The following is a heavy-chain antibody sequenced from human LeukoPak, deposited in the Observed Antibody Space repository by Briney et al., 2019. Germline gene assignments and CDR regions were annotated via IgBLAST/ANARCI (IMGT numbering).Heavy chain of an antibody. D-gene: IGHD2-2*01. Sequence: PSETLSLTCTVSGGSISSSSYYWGWIRQPPGKGLEWIGSIYYSGSTYYNPSLKSRVTISVDTSKNQFSLKLSSVTAADTAVYYCARHSKGRYCSSTSCYRGYYMDVWGKGTTVTISS. CDR3: ARHSKGRYCSSTSCYRGYYMDV. J-gene: IGHJ6*03. CDR1: GGSISSSSYY. V-gene: IGHV4-39*01. CDR2: IYYSGST.